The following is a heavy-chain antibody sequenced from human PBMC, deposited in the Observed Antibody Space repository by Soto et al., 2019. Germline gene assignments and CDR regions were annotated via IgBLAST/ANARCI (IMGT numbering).Heavy chain of an antibody. V-gene: IGHV3-23*01. CDR2: ISGSGGST. CDR1: GFTFSSYA. D-gene: IGHD5-12*01. Sequence: GGSLRLSCAASGFTFSSYAMSWVRQAPGKGLEWVSAISGSGGSTYYADSVKGRFTISRDNYKNTLYLQMNSLRAEDTAVYYCAKDLGGVYAIRYSGYAFDYWGQGTLVTVSS. CDR3: AKDLGGVYAIRYSGYAFDY. J-gene: IGHJ4*02.